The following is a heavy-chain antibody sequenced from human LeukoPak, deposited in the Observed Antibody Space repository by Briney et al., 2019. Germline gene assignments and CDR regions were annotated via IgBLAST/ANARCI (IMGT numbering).Heavy chain of an antibody. J-gene: IGHJ4*02. V-gene: IGHV4-4*07. Sequence: PSETLSLTCTVSGGSISSYSWSWIRQPAGKGLEWIGRVFASGTTNYNPSLKSQVTMSVDTSKNQFSLRVSSVTAADTAVYYCARLVEMATIRPLYYFDYWGQGTLVTVSS. CDR2: VFASGTT. CDR1: GGSISSYS. CDR3: ARLVEMATIRPLYYFDY. D-gene: IGHD5-24*01.